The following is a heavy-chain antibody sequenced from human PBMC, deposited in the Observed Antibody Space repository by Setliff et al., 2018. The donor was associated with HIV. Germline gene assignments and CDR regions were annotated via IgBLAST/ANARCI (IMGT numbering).Heavy chain of an antibody. Sequence: LSLTCTVSCGSISSGSYYWSWIRQPAGKGLEWIGRIYTSGSTKYNPSLKSRVTISVDTSKNQFSLKVSSVTAADTAVYYCARVARGGHSSRWYYFDYWGQGTLVTVSS. V-gene: IGHV4-61*02. CDR1: CGSISSGSYY. D-gene: IGHD6-13*01. J-gene: IGHJ4*02. CDR2: IYTSGST. CDR3: ARVARGGHSSRWYYFDY.